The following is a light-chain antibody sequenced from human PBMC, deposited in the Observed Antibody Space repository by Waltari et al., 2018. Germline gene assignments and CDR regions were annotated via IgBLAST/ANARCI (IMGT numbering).Light chain of an antibody. CDR1: QNVGTW. V-gene: IGKV1-5*03. CDR2: MAS. Sequence: DIQMTQSPSTLSASVGDRVTISCRASQNVGTWLAWYQQKPGKAPKLLIYMASSLEGGVPSRFSGSGSGTEFTLTISSLQPDDFATYSCQQYSSFSTFGQGTKV. CDR3: QQYSSFST. J-gene: IGKJ2*01.